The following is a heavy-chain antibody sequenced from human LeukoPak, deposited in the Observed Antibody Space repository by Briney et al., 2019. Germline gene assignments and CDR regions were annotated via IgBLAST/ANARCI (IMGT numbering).Heavy chain of an antibody. CDR2: IIPIFGTA. Sequence: GASVKVSCKASGGTSSSYAISWVRQAPGQGLEWMGGIIPIFGTANYAQKFQGRVTITADESTSTAYMELSSLRSEDTAVYYCARTSYDYVWGSYRLFDYWGQGTLVTVSS. CDR1: GGTSSSYA. CDR3: ARTSYDYVWGSYRLFDY. J-gene: IGHJ4*02. V-gene: IGHV1-69*13. D-gene: IGHD3-16*02.